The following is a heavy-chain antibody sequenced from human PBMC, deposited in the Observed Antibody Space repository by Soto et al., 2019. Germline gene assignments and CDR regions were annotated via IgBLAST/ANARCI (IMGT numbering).Heavy chain of an antibody. J-gene: IGHJ4*02. CDR3: AMTVIAPSPYLDH. CDR1: GDSISRKY. Sequence: QVQLQESGPGLVKPSETLSLTCSVSGDSISRKYWSWLRQPAGGGLEWIGRIYTTGATNSNSSLKSRVSMSVDTSKNQFSLRLTSATAADTAVYFCAMTVIAPSPYLDHWGQGLLVTVSS. V-gene: IGHV4-4*07. D-gene: IGHD4-17*01. CDR2: IYTTGAT.